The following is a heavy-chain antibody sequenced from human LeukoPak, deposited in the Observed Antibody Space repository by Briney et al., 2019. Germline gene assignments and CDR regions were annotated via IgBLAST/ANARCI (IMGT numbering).Heavy chain of an antibody. Sequence: GGSLRLSCAASGFTFSSYAMHWVRQAPGKGLEWVAVISYDGSNKYYADSVKGRFTISRDNSKNTLYLQMNSLRAEDTAVYYCARDHHKLRYFDWLPGAPYYFDYWGQGTPVTVSS. V-gene: IGHV3-30*04. CDR2: ISYDGSNK. CDR3: ARDHHKLRYFDWLPGAPYYFDY. D-gene: IGHD3-9*01. J-gene: IGHJ4*02. CDR1: GFTFSSYA.